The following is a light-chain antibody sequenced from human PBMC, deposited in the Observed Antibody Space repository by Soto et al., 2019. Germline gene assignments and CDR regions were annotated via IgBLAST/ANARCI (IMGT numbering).Light chain of an antibody. J-gene: IGLJ1*01. Sequence: QSALTQPPSASGSPGQSVTISCTGTSSDVGGYNYVSWYRQHPGKAPKLMIYEVFKRPSGVPDRFSGSKSGNTASLTVSGLQAEDEADYYCSSYAGSNNFDVFGTGTQLTVL. CDR2: EVF. V-gene: IGLV2-8*01. CDR1: SSDVGGYNY. CDR3: SSYAGSNNFDV.